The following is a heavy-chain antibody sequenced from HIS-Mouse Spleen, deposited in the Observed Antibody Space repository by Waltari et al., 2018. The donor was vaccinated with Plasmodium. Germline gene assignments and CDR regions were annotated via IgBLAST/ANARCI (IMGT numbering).Heavy chain of an antibody. J-gene: IGHJ4*02. CDR2: IYYSGST. D-gene: IGHD5-18*01. Sequence: QVQLQESGPGLVTPSETLSLTCTVSGGSISSYYWSWIREPPGKGLEWSGYIYYSGSTNYNPPRKSRVTISVDTSKNQFSLKLSSVTAADTAVYYCARLRYSYGYFDYWGQGTLVTVSS. V-gene: IGHV4-59*08. CDR3: ARLRYSYGYFDY. CDR1: GGSISSYY.